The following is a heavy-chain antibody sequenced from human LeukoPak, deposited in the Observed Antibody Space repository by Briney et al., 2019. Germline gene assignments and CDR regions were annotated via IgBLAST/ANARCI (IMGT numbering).Heavy chain of an antibody. CDR3: AKDTGYYYDSSGTTDY. D-gene: IGHD3-22*01. V-gene: IGHV3-48*03. J-gene: IGHJ4*02. CDR1: GFTFSSYE. Sequence: GGSLRLSCAASGFTFSSYEMNWVRQAPGKGLEWVSYISSSGSTIYYADSVKGRFTISRDNAKSSLYLQMNSLRAEDTALYYCAKDTGYYYDSSGTTDYWGQGTLVTVSS. CDR2: ISSSGSTI.